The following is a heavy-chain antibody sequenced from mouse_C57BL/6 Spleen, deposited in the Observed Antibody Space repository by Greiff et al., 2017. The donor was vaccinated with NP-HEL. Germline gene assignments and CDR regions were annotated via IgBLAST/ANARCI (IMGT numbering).Heavy chain of an antibody. D-gene: IGHD2-4*01. Sequence: VQLKESGPGLVKPSQSLSLTCSVTGYSITSGYYWNWIRQFPGNKLEWMGYISYDGSNNYNPSLKNRISITRDTSKNQFFLKLNSVTTEDTATYYCARAYDYDYYFDYWGQGTTLTVSS. V-gene: IGHV3-6*01. CDR1: GYSITSGYY. CDR3: ARAYDYDYYFDY. CDR2: ISYDGSN. J-gene: IGHJ2*01.